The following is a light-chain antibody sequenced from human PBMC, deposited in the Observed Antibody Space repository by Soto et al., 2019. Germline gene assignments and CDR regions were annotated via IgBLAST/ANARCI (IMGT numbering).Light chain of an antibody. CDR2: EVS. Sequence: QSALTQPASVSGSPGQSITIPCTGTSSDVGGYNYVSWYQQHPGKAPKLMIYEVSNRPSGVSNRFSGSKSGITASLSISGLQAEDEADYYCSSYTSISTLVFGTGTKLTVL. CDR3: SSYTSISTLV. CDR1: SSDVGGYNY. V-gene: IGLV2-14*01. J-gene: IGLJ1*01.